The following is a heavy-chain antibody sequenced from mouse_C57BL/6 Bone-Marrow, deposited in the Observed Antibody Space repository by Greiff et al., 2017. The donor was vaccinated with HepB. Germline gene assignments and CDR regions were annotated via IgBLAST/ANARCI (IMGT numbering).Heavy chain of an antibody. CDR1: GFTFSSYA. Sequence: EVQRVESGEGLVKPGGSLKLSCAASGFTFSSYAMSWVRQTPEKRLEWVAYISSGGDYIYYADTVKGRCTISRDNARNTLYLQMSSLKSEDTAMYYCTRDLGDYFDYWGQGTTLTVSS. CDR2: ISSGGDYI. CDR3: TRDLGDYFDY. D-gene: IGHD4-1*01. J-gene: IGHJ2*01. V-gene: IGHV5-9-1*02.